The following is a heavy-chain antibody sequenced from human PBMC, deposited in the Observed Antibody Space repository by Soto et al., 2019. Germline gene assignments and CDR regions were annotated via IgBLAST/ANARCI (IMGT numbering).Heavy chain of an antibody. CDR2: ISYDGSNK. D-gene: IGHD3-16*02. CDR3: ARDKAGSSDY. Sequence: QVQLVESGGGVVQPGRSLRLSCAASGFTFSSYAMHWVRQAPGKGLEWVAVISYDGSNKYYADSVKGRFTISRDNSKNTLYLQMNSLRAEATAVYYCARDKAGSSDYWGQGTLVTVSS. CDR1: GFTFSSYA. V-gene: IGHV3-30-3*01. J-gene: IGHJ4*02.